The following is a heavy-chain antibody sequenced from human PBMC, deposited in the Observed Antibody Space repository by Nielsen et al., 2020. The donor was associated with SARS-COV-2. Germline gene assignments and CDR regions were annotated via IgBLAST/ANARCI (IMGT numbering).Heavy chain of an antibody. D-gene: IGHD2-2*01. V-gene: IGHV1-3*01. J-gene: IGHJ6*02. CDR3: ARSRSSTRMQYYYYGMDV. CDR1: GYTFTSYA. CDR2: INAGNGNT. Sequence: ASVKVSCKASGYTFTSYAMHWVRQAPGQRLEWMGWINAGNGNTKYSQKFQGRVTITRDTSASTAYMELSSLRSEDTAVYYCARSRSSTRMQYYYYGMDVWGQGTTVTVSS.